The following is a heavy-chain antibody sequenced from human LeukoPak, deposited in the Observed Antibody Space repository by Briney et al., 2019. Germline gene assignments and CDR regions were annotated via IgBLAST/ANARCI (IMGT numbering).Heavy chain of an antibody. CDR3: AKDRSLVVVIAILFDY. D-gene: IGHD2-21*01. CDR1: GFTFSSYA. V-gene: IGHV3-23*01. J-gene: IGHJ4*02. CDR2: ISGSGGST. Sequence: GGSLRLSCAASGFTFSSYAMSWVRQAPGKGLEWVSAISGSGGSTYYADSVKGRFTISRDNSKNTLCLQMNSLRAEDTAVYYCAKDRSLVVVIAILFDYWGQGTLVTVSS.